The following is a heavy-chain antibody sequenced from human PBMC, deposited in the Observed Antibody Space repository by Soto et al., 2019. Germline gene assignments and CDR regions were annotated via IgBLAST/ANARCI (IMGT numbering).Heavy chain of an antibody. V-gene: IGHV1-18*01. CDR3: ARNAKPDYGGNSGRVGPWSY. Sequence: ASVKVSCKASGYTFTSYGISWVRQAPGQGLEWMGWISAYNGNTNYAQKLQGRVTITTDTSTSTAYMELRSLRSDDTAVYYCARNAKPDYGGNSGRVGPWSYWGQGTLVTVSS. CDR2: ISAYNGNT. CDR1: GYTFTSYG. D-gene: IGHD4-17*01. J-gene: IGHJ4*02.